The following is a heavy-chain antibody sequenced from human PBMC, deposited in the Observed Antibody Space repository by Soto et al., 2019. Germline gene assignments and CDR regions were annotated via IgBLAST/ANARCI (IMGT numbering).Heavy chain of an antibody. CDR3: ARLEDSGGKRFPY. J-gene: IGHJ4*02. CDR2: IDPSDSYT. V-gene: IGHV5-10-1*01. Sequence: GESVQISCKGSGYNYTRDLITRVQQMTGKGLEWMGRIDPSDSYTNYSPSFQGHVTISADKSISTAYLQWSSLKASDTAMYYCARLEDSGGKRFPYWGEGTLVTVSS. CDR1: GYNYTRDL. D-gene: IGHD4-17*01.